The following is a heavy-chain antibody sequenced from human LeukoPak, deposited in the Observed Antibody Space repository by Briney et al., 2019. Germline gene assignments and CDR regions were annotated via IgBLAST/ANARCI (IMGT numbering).Heavy chain of an antibody. V-gene: IGHV1-2*02. CDR2: ISPHNDGI. CDR3: ARDSLFMARGITAGVNAFDF. J-gene: IGHJ3*01. CDR1: AYSFTFNY. D-gene: IGHD3-10*01. Sequence: AAVKVSFSSSAYSFTFNYVPLLRQAPGQGLEWMGWISPHNDGIKYSQKFEGRVTMTSDTNITTAYMELSRLRSDDTDVYYCARDSLFMARGITAGVNAFDFWGQGTMVAVSS.